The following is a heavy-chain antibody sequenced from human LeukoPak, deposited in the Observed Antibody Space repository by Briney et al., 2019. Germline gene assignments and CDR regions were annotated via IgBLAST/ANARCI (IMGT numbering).Heavy chain of an antibody. D-gene: IGHD2-21*02. CDR3: ARCGGDCYSDAFDI. J-gene: IGHJ3*02. Sequence: SETLSLTCAVYGGSFSGYYWSWVRQPPGKGLEWIGYIYYSGSTNYNPSLKSRVTISVDTSKNQFSLKLSSVTAADTAVYYCARCGGDCYSDAFDIWGQGTMVTVSS. V-gene: IGHV4-59*01. CDR1: GGSFSGYY. CDR2: IYYSGST.